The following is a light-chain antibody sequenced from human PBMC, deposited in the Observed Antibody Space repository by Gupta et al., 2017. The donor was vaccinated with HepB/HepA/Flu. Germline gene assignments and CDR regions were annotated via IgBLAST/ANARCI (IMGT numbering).Light chain of an antibody. Sequence: DIQLTPSPSFLSASVGDRVTITCRASQAISSYLAWYQQRPGKAPNLLIYAASTLQRGVPSRFSGSGSGTEFTLTISSLQPEDSATYYCQKVDNFPFTFGHGTKVDIK. CDR1: QAISSY. CDR3: QKVDNFPFT. J-gene: IGKJ3*01. V-gene: IGKV1-9*01. CDR2: AAS.